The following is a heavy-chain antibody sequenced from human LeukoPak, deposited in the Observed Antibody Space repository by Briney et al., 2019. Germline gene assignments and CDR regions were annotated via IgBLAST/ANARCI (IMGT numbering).Heavy chain of an antibody. D-gene: IGHD3-9*01. J-gene: IGHJ4*02. V-gene: IGHV3-15*01. CDR3: TTNYDILTGYRFDY. CDR1: GFTFSNAW. CDR2: IKSKTDGGTT. Sequence: GGSLRLSCAASGFTFSNAWMSWVRQAPGKGQEWVGRIKSKTDGGTTDYAAPVKGRFTISRDDSKNTLYLQMNSLKTEDTAVYYCTTNYDILTGYRFDYWGQGTLVTVSS.